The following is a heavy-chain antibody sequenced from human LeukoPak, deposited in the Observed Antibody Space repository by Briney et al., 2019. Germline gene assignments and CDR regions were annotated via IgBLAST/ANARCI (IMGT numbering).Heavy chain of an antibody. CDR3: AKDKQGGDYYDSSGPFDY. D-gene: IGHD3-22*01. Sequence: GGSLRLSWAASGFTLDDYAMHWVRQAPGKGLEWVSGISWSSGSIAYADSVKGRFTISRDNAENSLYLQMNSLRAEDTALYYCAKDKQGGDYYDSSGPFDYWGQGTLVTVSS. V-gene: IGHV3-9*01. CDR2: ISWSSGSI. J-gene: IGHJ4*02. CDR1: GFTLDDYA.